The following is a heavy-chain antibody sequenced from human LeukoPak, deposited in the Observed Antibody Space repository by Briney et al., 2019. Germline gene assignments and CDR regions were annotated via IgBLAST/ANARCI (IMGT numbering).Heavy chain of an antibody. CDR2: RQSDGKQE. J-gene: IGHJ4*02. D-gene: IGHD1-26*01. CDR1: GYTFTSYG. V-gene: IGHV3-30*02. CDR3: AKDWSHGSFDS. Sequence: PGGSLRLPCATSGYTFTSYGMHWVRQAPGKGLEWLSFRQSDGKQEHYADSVRGRFTISGDNSKKMVYLQMDSLRHEDTAIYYCAKDWSHGSFDSWGQGTLVTVSS.